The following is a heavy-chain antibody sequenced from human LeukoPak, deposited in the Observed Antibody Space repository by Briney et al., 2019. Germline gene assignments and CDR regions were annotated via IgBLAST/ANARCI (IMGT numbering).Heavy chain of an antibody. CDR2: INPNSGGT. J-gene: IGHJ4*02. V-gene: IGHV1-2*02. CDR3: VRVKHYDFWSGPFSDY. D-gene: IGHD3-3*01. CDR1: GYTFTGYY. Sequence: ASVKVSCKASGYTFTGYYMHWVRQAPGQGLEWMGWINPNSGGTNYAQKFQGRVTMTRDTSTSTAYMELSRLRSDDTAVYYCVRVKHYDFWSGPFSDYWGQGTLVTVSS.